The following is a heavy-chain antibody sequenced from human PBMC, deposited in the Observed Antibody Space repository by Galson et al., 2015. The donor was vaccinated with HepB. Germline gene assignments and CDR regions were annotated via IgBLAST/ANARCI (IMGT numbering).Heavy chain of an antibody. CDR2: ISYDGSNK. CDR1: GFTFSSYA. Sequence: SLRLSCAASGFTFSSYAINWVRQAPGKGLEWVTVISYDGSNKYYADSVKGRFTIARDNSKNTLYPQMYSLRAEDTAVYYCARVGQQWLEFDAFDFWGQGTMVTVSS. V-gene: IGHV3-30*04. J-gene: IGHJ3*01. D-gene: IGHD6-19*01. CDR3: ARVGQQWLEFDAFDF.